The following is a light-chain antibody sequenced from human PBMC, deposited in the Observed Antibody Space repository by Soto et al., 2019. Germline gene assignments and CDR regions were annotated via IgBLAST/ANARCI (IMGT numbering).Light chain of an antibody. J-gene: IGKJ2*01. CDR1: QTISSR. V-gene: IGKV1-5*03. Sequence: DIQMTQSPSSVSASVGDRVTITCRASQTISSRLAWYQQKPGQAPKLLIYKATNLQTGVASRFSGSGSGTEFSLTISSLQPDDFAVYYCQQYNEFQYTFGQGTRLDI. CDR3: QQYNEFQYT. CDR2: KAT.